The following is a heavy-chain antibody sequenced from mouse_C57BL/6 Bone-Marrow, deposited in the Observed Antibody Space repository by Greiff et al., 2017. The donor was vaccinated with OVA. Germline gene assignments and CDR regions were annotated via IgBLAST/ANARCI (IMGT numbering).Heavy chain of an antibody. J-gene: IGHJ3*01. V-gene: IGHV1-64*01. Sequence: QVQLQQPGAELVKPGASVKLSCKASGYTFTSYWMHWVKQRPGQGLEWIGMIHPNSGSTNYNEKCKSKATLTVDKSSSTAYMQLSSLTSEDSAVYYCARNYGSSRRAYWGQGTLVTVSA. CDR2: IHPNSGST. CDR1: GYTFTSYW. CDR3: ARNYGSSRRAY. D-gene: IGHD1-1*01.